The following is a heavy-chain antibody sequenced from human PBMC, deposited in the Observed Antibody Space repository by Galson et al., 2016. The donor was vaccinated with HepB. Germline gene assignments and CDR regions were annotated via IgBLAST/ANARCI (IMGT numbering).Heavy chain of an antibody. D-gene: IGHD4-17*01. CDR1: GFPFSNYG. CDR2: VWYDGETK. J-gene: IGHJ3*02. CDR3: AREGADGDFHDAFDI. Sequence: SLRLSCAASGFPFSNYGMHWVRQTPDKGLEWVAIVWYDGETKYYGDSVKGRFTISRDNSKNTLYLQRNSLRVEDTAVYYCAREGADGDFHDAFDIWGQGTMLTVSS. V-gene: IGHV3-33*01.